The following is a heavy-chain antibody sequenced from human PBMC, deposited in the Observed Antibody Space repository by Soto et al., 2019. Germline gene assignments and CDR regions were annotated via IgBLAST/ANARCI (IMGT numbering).Heavy chain of an antibody. D-gene: IGHD6-13*01. CDR1: GYTFTSYA. CDR2: ISAHNGNT. CDR3: ARDAVIAANCLDP. V-gene: IGHV1-18*01. J-gene: IGHJ5*02. Sequence: QVQLVQSGAEVKKPGASVKVSCKASGYTFTSYAITWVRQAPGQGLEWMGWISAHNGNTNYAQSLQGRITLTTDTSTSTAYMELRRLRSDDTAVYFCARDAVIAANCLDPWGQGTLVTVSS.